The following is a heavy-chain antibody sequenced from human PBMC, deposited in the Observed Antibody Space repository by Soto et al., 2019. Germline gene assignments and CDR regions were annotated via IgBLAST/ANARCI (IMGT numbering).Heavy chain of an antibody. CDR2: ISGSGGST. CDR3: AKAYYYGSGSYRPSAFDI. CDR1: GFTFSSYA. D-gene: IGHD3-10*01. V-gene: IGHV3-23*01. J-gene: IGHJ3*02. Sequence: GGSLRFSCAASGFTFSSYAMSWVRQAPGKGLEWVSVISGSGGSTYYADSVKGRFTISRDNSKNTLYLQMNSLRAEDTAVYYCAKAYYYGSGSYRPSAFDIWGQGTMVTV.